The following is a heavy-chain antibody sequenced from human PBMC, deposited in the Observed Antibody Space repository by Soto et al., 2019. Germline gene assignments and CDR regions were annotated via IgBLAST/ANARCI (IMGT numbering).Heavy chain of an antibody. CDR1: GFTFSSYS. V-gene: IGHV3-21*01. J-gene: IGHJ4*02. CDR2: ISSSSSYI. D-gene: IGHD5-18*01. Sequence: PGGSLRLSCAASGFTFSSYSMNRVRQAPGKGLEGVSSISSSSSYIYYADSVKGRFTISRDKAKNSLYLQMNSLRAEDTAVYYCARVAGSYCYGTANYPGRGTLVTVSP. CDR3: ARVAGSYCYGTANY.